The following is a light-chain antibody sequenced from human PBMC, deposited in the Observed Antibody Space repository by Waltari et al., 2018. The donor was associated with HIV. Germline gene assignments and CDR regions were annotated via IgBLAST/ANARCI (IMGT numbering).Light chain of an antibody. Sequence: QSVLTQPPSASGTPGQRVTISCSGSRSNIGSNYVYWYQQLPGTAPKLRIYRNNQRPSGVPDRFSGSKSGTSASLAISGLRSEDEADYYCATWDDSLSVVVFGGGTKLTVL. CDR3: ATWDDSLSVVV. CDR2: RNN. V-gene: IGLV1-47*01. J-gene: IGLJ2*01. CDR1: RSNIGSNY.